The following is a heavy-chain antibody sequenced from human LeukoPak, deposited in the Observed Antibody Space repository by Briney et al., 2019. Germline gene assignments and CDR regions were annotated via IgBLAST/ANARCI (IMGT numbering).Heavy chain of an antibody. CDR1: GYIFNNYW. Sequence: GESLKISCKASGYIFNNYWIAWVRQMPGKGLEWMGVIYPDDSDTRYSPSFQGQVTFSADKPISTAYLQWSSLKASDTAMYYCARPMAARYFDYWGQGTLVTVSS. CDR2: IYPDDSDT. D-gene: IGHD6-6*01. CDR3: ARPMAARYFDY. J-gene: IGHJ4*02. V-gene: IGHV5-51*01.